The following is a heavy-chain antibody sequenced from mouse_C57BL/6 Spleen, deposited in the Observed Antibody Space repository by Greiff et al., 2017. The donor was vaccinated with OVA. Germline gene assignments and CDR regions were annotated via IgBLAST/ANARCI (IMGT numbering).Heavy chain of an antibody. Sequence: EVQGVESGGGLVKPGGSLKLSCAASGFTFSSYTMSWVRQTPEKRLEWVATISGGGGNTYYPDSVKGRFTISRDNAKNTLYLQMSSLRSEDTALYYCARHIYYGNFFDYWGQGTTLTVSS. CDR2: ISGGGGNT. V-gene: IGHV5-9*01. D-gene: IGHD2-1*01. CDR3: ARHIYYGNFFDY. CDR1: GFTFSSYT. J-gene: IGHJ2*01.